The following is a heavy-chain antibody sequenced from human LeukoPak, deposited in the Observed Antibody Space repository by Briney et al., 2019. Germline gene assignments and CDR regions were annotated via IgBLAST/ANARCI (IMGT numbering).Heavy chain of an antibody. D-gene: IGHD5-12*01. CDR2: IYLSGST. Sequence: SETLSLTCTVSGGSISTYYWSWIRQPPGKGLEWIGYIYLSGSTNYNPSLKSRVTILVDTSQNQFSLKLSSVTAADTAVYYCARDGYSGSDALWGQGTLVTVSS. CDR1: GGSISTYY. J-gene: IGHJ4*02. V-gene: IGHV4-59*01. CDR3: ARDGYSGSDAL.